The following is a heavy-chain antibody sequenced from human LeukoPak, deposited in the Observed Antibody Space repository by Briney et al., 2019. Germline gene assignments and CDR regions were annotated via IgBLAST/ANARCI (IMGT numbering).Heavy chain of an antibody. J-gene: IGHJ4*02. V-gene: IGHV1-2*02. CDR3: AREGGGYCSSTSCPQVGY. CDR1: GYTFTGYY. Sequence: GASVKVSCKASGYTFTGYYMHWVRQAPGQGLEWMGWINPNSGGTNYAQKFQGRVTMTRDTSISTAYMELSRLRSDDTAVYYCAREGGGYCSSTSCPQVGYWGQVTLVTVSS. CDR2: INPNSGGT. D-gene: IGHD2-2*01.